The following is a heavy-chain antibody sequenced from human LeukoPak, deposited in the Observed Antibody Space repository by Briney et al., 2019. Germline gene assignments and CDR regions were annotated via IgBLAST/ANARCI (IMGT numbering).Heavy chain of an antibody. CDR3: AKARVGSSLRVVSPNWFDP. V-gene: IGHV1-69*13. CDR1: GGTFSSYA. CDR2: IIPIFGTA. J-gene: IGHJ5*02. D-gene: IGHD6-13*01. Sequence: SVKVSCKASGGTFSSYAISWVRQAPGQGLEWMGGIIPIFGTANYAQKFQGRVTITADESTSTAYMELSSLRSEDTAVYYCAKARVGSSLRVVSPNWFDPWGQGTLVTVSS.